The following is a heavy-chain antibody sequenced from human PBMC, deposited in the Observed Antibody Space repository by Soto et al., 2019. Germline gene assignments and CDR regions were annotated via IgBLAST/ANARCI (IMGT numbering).Heavy chain of an antibody. Sequence: QVQLVESGGGVVQPGRSLRLSCAASGFTFSSYGMHWVRQAPGKGLEWVAVISYDGSNKYYADSVKGRFTISRDNSTNTLYLQMTSLRAEDTAVYYCAKGHVQWLSQDDAFDIWGQGTMVTVSS. CDR2: ISYDGSNK. CDR1: GFTFSSYG. D-gene: IGHD6-19*01. J-gene: IGHJ3*02. CDR3: AKGHVQWLSQDDAFDI. V-gene: IGHV3-30*18.